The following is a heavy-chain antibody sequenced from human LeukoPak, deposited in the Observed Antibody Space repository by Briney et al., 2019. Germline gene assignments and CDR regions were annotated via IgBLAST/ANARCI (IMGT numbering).Heavy chain of an antibody. D-gene: IGHD6-13*01. J-gene: IGHJ4*02. CDR3: ARYSSGSCYDY. Sequence: PGGSLRLSCAASGFTVSGNYMSWVRQAPGRGLEYVSAISTDGGGTYYANSVKGRFTISRDNSKNTLYLQMGSLRVEDMAVYYCARYSSGSCYDYWGQGTLVTVSS. CDR1: GFTVSGNY. V-gene: IGHV3-64*01. CDR2: ISTDGGGT.